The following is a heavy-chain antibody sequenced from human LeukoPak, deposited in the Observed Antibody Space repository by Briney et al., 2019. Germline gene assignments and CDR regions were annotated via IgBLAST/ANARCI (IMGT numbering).Heavy chain of an antibody. D-gene: IGHD6-19*01. J-gene: IGHJ3*02. Sequence: SETLSLTCAVYGGPFSGYYWNWIRQPPGKGLEWIGEINHTGSTNYNPSLKSRVTISVDTSKNQFSLKLSSVTAADTAAYYCARYPKSYSNRWIAFDIWGQGTMVTVSS. CDR3: ARYPKSYSNRWIAFDI. V-gene: IGHV4-34*01. CDR1: GGPFSGYY. CDR2: INHTGST.